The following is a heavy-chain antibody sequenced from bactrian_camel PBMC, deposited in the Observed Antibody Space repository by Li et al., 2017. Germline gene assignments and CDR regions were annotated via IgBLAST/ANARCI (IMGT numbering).Heavy chain of an antibody. D-gene: IGHD2*01. Sequence: HVQLVESGGGSVQAGESLRLSCAASGNTKGAYCLGWFRQAPGKEREQVARIATDGGTTVADSVRGRFTTSRDNAKNILILQMDSLKPEDTAMYYCAAQVTSTGNCRPWLDFDYWGQGTQVTVSS. CDR1: GNTKGAYC. CDR3: AAQVTSTGNCRPWLDFDY. V-gene: IGHV3S55*01. CDR2: IATDGGT. J-gene: IGHJ6*01.